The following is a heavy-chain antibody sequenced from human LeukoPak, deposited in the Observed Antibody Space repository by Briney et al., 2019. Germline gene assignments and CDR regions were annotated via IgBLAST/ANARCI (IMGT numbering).Heavy chain of an antibody. CDR2: MNPNSGNT. Sequence: ASVKVSCKASGYTFTSYDINWVRQAPGQGLEWMGWMNPNSGNTGYAQKFQGRVTITRNTSISTAYMELSSLRSEDTAVYYCARWLKDGYYFDYWGQGTLVTVSS. CDR3: ARWLKDGYYFDY. CDR1: GYTFTSYD. D-gene: IGHD5-12*01. V-gene: IGHV1-8*03. J-gene: IGHJ4*02.